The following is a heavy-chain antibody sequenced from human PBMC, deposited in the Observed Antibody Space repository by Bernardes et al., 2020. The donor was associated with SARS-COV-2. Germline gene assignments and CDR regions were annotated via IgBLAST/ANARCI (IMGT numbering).Heavy chain of an antibody. D-gene: IGHD3-9*01. CDR3: ARDVGGTDWRFGFDV. CDR2: IFFDGSNE. V-gene: IGHV3-33*01. Sequence: GGSLRLSCEASGFSLSDYGMHWVRQAPGKGLEWVAGIFFDGSNEYYGDSVKGRFTISRDNFRNTLFLQMESLRAEDTAVYYCARDVGGTDWRFGFDVWGPGTMVHVSS. J-gene: IGHJ3*01. CDR1: GFSLSDYG.